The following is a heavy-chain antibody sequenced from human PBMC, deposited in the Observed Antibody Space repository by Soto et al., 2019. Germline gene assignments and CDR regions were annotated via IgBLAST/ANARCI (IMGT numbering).Heavy chain of an antibody. CDR2: IYKSATT. CDR1: GDSISNLDYF. D-gene: IGHD6-19*01. CDR3: ARCRAPGIAVAGRRGWFDP. Sequence: SETLSLTCSVSGDSISNLDYFWAWIRQPPGQALEYIGYIYKSATTYYNPSFESRVAISVDTSKNQFSLKLSSVTAADTAVYYCARCRAPGIAVAGRRGWFDPWGQGTLVTVSS. J-gene: IGHJ5*02. V-gene: IGHV4-39*01.